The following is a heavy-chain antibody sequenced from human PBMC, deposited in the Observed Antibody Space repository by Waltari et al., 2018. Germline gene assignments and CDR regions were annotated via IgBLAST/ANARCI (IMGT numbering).Heavy chain of an antibody. D-gene: IGHD2-15*01. Sequence: QVQLQESGPGLVKPSGTLSLTCAVSGGSISSSNWWSWVRQPQGKGLEWIGEIYHSGSTNYNPSLKSRVTISVDKSKNQFSLKLSSVTAADTAVYYCARDARYCSGGSCYYLDYWGQGTLVTVSS. V-gene: IGHV4-4*02. CDR1: GGSISSSNW. J-gene: IGHJ4*02. CDR3: ARDARYCSGGSCYYLDY. CDR2: IYHSGST.